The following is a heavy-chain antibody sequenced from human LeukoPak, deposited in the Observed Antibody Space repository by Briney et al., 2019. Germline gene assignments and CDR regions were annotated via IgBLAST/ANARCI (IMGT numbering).Heavy chain of an antibody. CDR1: GGSISRSSYY. Sequence: KPSETLSLTCSVSGGSISRSSYYWTWIRQSPGRGLEWIGNTYYSGSTLYNPSLKSRVTISVDTSKNQFSLRLTSVTAADTAVYYCARPRGDLWSGYDYWGQGVLVTVSS. J-gene: IGHJ4*02. CDR3: ARPRGDLWSGYDY. CDR2: TYYSGST. D-gene: IGHD3-3*01. V-gene: IGHV4-39*01.